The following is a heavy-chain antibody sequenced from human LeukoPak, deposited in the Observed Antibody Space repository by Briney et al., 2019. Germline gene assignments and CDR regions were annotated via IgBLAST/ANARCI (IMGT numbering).Heavy chain of an antibody. Sequence: AGGSLRLSCAASGFTFSRYSMNWVRQAPGKGLEWVSSISSGSSYIYYADSVKGRFTISRDNAKNSLYLQMNSLRAEDTALYYCAKGLAVAGSISHWFDPWGQGTLVTVSS. D-gene: IGHD6-19*01. CDR1: GFTFSRYS. CDR2: ISSGSSYI. V-gene: IGHV3-21*04. CDR3: AKGLAVAGSISHWFDP. J-gene: IGHJ5*02.